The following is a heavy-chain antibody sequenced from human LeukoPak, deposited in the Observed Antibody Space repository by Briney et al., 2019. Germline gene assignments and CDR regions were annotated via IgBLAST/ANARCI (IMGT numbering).Heavy chain of an antibody. D-gene: IGHD5-24*01. V-gene: IGHV3-74*01. J-gene: IGHJ4*02. Sequence: SGGSLRLSCAASGFTFSSYWMHWVRQAPGKGLVWVSRINTDGSSTSYADSVKGRFTISRDNAKNSLYLQMNSLRAEDTAVYYCARGVGDGYNYLLFDYWGQGTLVTVSS. CDR3: ARGVGDGYNYLLFDY. CDR1: GFTFSSYW. CDR2: INTDGSST.